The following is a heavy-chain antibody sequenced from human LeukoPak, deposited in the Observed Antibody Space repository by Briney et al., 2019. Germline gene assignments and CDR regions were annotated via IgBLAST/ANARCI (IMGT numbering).Heavy chain of an antibody. J-gene: IGHJ4*02. CDR3: ARDPVPHISDYYSDY. V-gene: IGHV1-2*02. CDR1: GYTFTAYY. Sequence: ASVKVSCKASGYTFTAYYIHWVRQAPGQGLEWMGWFSPNSGGTSYAQKFQGRVTMTRDTSISTAYMELSWLSSDDTAVYYCARDPVPHISDYYSDYWGQGTLVTVSP. D-gene: IGHD4-17*01. CDR2: FSPNSGGT.